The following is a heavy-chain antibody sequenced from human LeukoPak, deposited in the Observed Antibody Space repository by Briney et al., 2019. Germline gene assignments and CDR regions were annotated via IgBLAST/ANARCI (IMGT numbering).Heavy chain of an antibody. Sequence: SETVSLTCTVSGYSISSGYYWGWIRQPPGKGLEWIGSIYHSGSTYYNPSLKSRVTISVDTSKNQFSLKLSSVTAADTAVYYCARDRVGDNSSGFEYYFDYWGQGTLVTVSS. D-gene: IGHD3-22*01. CDR3: ARDRVGDNSSGFEYYFDY. CDR2: IYHSGST. J-gene: IGHJ4*02. CDR1: GYSISSGYY. V-gene: IGHV4-38-2*02.